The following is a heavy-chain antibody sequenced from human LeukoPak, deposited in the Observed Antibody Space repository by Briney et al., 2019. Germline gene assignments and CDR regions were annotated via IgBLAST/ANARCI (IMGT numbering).Heavy chain of an antibody. Sequence: SETLSLTCTVSGGSISSDYWSWIRQSPGKGLEWIGYIYYSGSTYYNPSLKSRVTISVDTSKNQFSLKLSSVTAADTAVYYCARGGYTAYYYGMDVWGQGTTVTVSS. V-gene: IGHV4-59*08. CDR1: GGSISSDY. D-gene: IGHD5-18*01. CDR2: IYYSGST. J-gene: IGHJ6*02. CDR3: ARGGYTAYYYGMDV.